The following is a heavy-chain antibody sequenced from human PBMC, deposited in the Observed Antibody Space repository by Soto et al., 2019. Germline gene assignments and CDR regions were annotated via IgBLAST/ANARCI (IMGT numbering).Heavy chain of an antibody. CDR1: GFTFSSYA. J-gene: IGHJ4*02. CDR2: ISGSGGST. CDR3: LRGNSGHGNFAY. Sequence: PGGSLRLSCAASGFTFSSYAMSWVRQAPGKGLEWVSAISGSGGSTYYADSVKGRFTISRDNSKNTLYLQMNSLRAEDTAVYYCLRGNSGHGNFAYCGQGTRVTVSS. V-gene: IGHV3-23*01. D-gene: IGHD5-12*01.